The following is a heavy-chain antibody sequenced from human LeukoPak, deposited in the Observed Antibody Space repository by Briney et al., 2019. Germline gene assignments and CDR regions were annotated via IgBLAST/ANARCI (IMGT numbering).Heavy chain of an antibody. CDR2: INHSGST. CDR3: ARRGWLQLNY. D-gene: IGHD5-24*01. CDR1: GGSFSGYY. V-gene: IGHV4-34*01. J-gene: IGHJ4*02. Sequence: SETLSLTCAVFGGSFSGYYWSWIRQPPGKGLEWIGEINHSGSTNYNPSLKSRVTISVDTSKNQFSLKLSPVTAADTAVSYCARRGWLQLNYWGQGTQVTVSS.